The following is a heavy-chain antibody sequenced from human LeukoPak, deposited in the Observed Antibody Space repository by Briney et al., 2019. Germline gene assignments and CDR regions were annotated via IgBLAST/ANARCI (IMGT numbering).Heavy chain of an antibody. CDR2: IKQDGSEK. D-gene: IGHD3-3*01. Sequence: GGSLRLSCAASGFTFSSYWISWVRQALGKGLEWVANIKQDGSEKYYVDSVKGRFTISRDNAKNSLYLQMNSLRAEDTALYYCAKDFGDRDYWGQGTLVTVSS. CDR1: GFTFSSYW. J-gene: IGHJ4*02. V-gene: IGHV3-7*03. CDR3: AKDFGDRDY.